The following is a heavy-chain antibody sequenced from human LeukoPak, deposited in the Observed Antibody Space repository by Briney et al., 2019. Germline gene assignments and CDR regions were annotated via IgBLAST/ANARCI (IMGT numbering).Heavy chain of an antibody. Sequence: SETLSLTCAVSGGSISSSNCWSWVRQPPGKGREGIGEIYHSGSTNYNPSLKSRVTISVDKSKNQFALKLSSVTAADTAVYYCARDPANCSSTSCYSFDYWGQGTLVTVSS. CDR1: GGSISSSNC. D-gene: IGHD2-2*01. J-gene: IGHJ4*02. V-gene: IGHV4-4*02. CDR2: IYHSGST. CDR3: ARDPANCSSTSCYSFDY.